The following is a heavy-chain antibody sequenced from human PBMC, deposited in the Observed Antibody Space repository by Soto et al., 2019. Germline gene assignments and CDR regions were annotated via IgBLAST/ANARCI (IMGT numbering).Heavy chain of an antibody. J-gene: IGHJ5*02. Sequence: QVRLVESGGGVVQPGRSLRLSCTASGFSFSSYAMYWFRQPPGKGLDWVAVISHDGINKHYADSVKGRVTVSRDNSNHSLELQLNSLRDEDTAMYSCARDMYSTDYFVKWFELWVKATLVTVSS. CDR1: GFSFSSYA. CDR3: ARDMYSTDYFVKWFEL. CDR2: ISHDGINK. D-gene: IGHD6-13*01. V-gene: IGHV3-30-3*01.